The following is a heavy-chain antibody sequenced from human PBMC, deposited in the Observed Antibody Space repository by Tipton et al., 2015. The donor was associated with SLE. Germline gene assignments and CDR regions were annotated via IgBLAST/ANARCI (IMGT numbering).Heavy chain of an antibody. V-gene: IGHV3-7*01. CDR3: VRGGSYFDK. D-gene: IGHD1-26*01. J-gene: IGHJ4*02. Sequence: GSLRLSCVASGFTFSDYWMSWVRQAPGKGLEWLAKINHGGSEKEYVDSVKGRFTISRDNTKKSLDLQLDSLRVEDTAVYYCVRGGSYFDKWGQGSLVTVSS. CDR1: GFTFSDYW. CDR2: INHGGSEK.